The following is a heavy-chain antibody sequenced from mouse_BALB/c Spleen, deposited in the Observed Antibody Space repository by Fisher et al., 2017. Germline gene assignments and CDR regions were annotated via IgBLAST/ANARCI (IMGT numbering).Heavy chain of an antibody. V-gene: IGHV1-87*01. CDR3: ARQDLSYYGNYDYAMDY. D-gene: IGHD2-10*01. J-gene: IGHJ4*01. Sequence: KFKGKATLTADKSSSTAYMQLSSLASEDSAVYYCARQDLSYYGNYDYAMDYWGQGTSVTVSA.